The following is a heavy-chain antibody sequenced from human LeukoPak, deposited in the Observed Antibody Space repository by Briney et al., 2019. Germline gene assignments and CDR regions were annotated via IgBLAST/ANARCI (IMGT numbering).Heavy chain of an antibody. D-gene: IGHD6-13*01. CDR3: ARVLGGVGWGQQLVSRIDY. CDR2: ISYSGNT. V-gene: IGHV4-59*01. J-gene: IGHJ4*02. Sequence: SETLSLTCTVSGASISTYYWTWMRQPPGKGLEWIGYISYSGNTNHNPSLKSRVTMSLDTSWNQFSLKLSSVTAADTAVYYCARVLGGVGWGQQLVSRIDYWGQGTLVTVSS. CDR1: GASISTYY.